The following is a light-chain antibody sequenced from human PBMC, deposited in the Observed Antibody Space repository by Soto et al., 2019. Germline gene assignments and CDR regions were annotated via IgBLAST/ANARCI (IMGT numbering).Light chain of an antibody. CDR2: GAS. CDR1: QSVSSN. CDR3: QQYGSSHT. V-gene: IGKV3-20*01. Sequence: EIVLTQSPGTLSLSPGERATLSCRASQSVSSNLAWYQQKPGQAPRLLIYGASTRATGIPARFSGSGSGTEFTLTISRLEPADFGVYYCQQYGSSHTFGQGTRLEN. J-gene: IGKJ5*01.